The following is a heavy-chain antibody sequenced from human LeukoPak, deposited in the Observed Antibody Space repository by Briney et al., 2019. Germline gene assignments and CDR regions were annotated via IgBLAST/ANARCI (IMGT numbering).Heavy chain of an antibody. Sequence: LRLSCAASGFTFSSYGMHWVRQAPGKGLEWVAVIWYDGSNKYYADSVKGRFTISRDNSKNTLYPQMNSLRAEDTAVYYCANCGRYSTCDWGQGTLVTVSS. J-gene: IGHJ4*02. CDR1: GFTFSSYG. CDR2: IWYDGSNK. V-gene: IGHV3-33*06. D-gene: IGHD6-13*01. CDR3: ANCGRYSTCD.